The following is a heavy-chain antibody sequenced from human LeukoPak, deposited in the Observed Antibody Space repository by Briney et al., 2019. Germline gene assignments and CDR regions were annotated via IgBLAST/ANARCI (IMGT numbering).Heavy chain of an antibody. Sequence: SETLSLTCAVHGGSFSGYSWSWIRQPPGKELEWIGEIIHSGSPNYNLSLMSRVTISVDTSKNQFSLKLRSVTAADTAMYYCARMGSGLFDYWGQGTLVTVSS. CDR1: GGSFSGYS. V-gene: IGHV4-34*12. D-gene: IGHD6-19*01. J-gene: IGHJ4*02. CDR3: ARMGSGLFDY. CDR2: IIHSGSP.